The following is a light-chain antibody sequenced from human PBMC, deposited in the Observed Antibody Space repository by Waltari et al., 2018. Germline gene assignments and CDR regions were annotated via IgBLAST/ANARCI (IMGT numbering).Light chain of an antibody. CDR3: QQYNNWPQIT. CDR2: SVS. Sequence: EIVMTQFPATLSVSPGDSVTLSCRASQSISSDLAWYQQKPGQAPRLLIYSVSTRATGIPARFSGSGSETDFTFTISGLQSEDFADYYCQQYNNWPQITFGQGTRLEIK. J-gene: IGKJ5*01. V-gene: IGKV3-15*01. CDR1: QSISSD.